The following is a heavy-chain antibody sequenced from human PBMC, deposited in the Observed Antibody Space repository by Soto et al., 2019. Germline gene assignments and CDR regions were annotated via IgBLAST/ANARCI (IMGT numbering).Heavy chain of an antibody. Sequence: ASVKVSCKASGYTFTSYDVNWVRQATGQGLEWMGWMNPNSGNTGHAQKFQGRVTMTRNTSISTAYMELSSLRSEDTAVYYCARGPITGTIYYYYYYMDVWGKGTTVTV. CDR1: GYTFTSYD. CDR3: ARGPITGTIYYYYYYMDV. D-gene: IGHD1-20*01. V-gene: IGHV1-8*01. J-gene: IGHJ6*03. CDR2: MNPNSGNT.